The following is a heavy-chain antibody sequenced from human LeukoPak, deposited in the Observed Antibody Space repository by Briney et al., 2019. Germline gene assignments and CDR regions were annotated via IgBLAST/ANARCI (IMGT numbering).Heavy chain of an antibody. V-gene: IGHV3-48*03. CDR3: ARDSKVGAEDY. Sequence: GGSLRLSCAASGFTFSSYEMNWVRQAPGKGLEWVSYISSSGSTIYYADSVKGRFTISRDNAKNSLYLQMNSLRAEDTAVYYCARDSKVGAEDYWGQGTLVTVSS. CDR2: ISSSGSTI. J-gene: IGHJ4*02. CDR1: GFTFSSYE. D-gene: IGHD1-26*01.